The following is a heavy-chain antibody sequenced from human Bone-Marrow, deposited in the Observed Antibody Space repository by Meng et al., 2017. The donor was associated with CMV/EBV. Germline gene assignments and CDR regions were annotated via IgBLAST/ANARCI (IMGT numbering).Heavy chain of an antibody. V-gene: IGHV4/OR15-8*01. J-gene: IGHJ6*02. Sequence: ESLKISCAASEFTFSSYSMNWVRQPPGKGLEWIGEIYHSGSTNYNPSLKSRVTISVDKSKNQFSLKLSTVTAADTAVYYCARCNSNYYYYGMDVWGQGTTVTVSS. CDR3: ARCNSNYYYYGMDV. D-gene: IGHD4-23*01. CDR1: EFTFSSYSM. CDR2: IYHSGST.